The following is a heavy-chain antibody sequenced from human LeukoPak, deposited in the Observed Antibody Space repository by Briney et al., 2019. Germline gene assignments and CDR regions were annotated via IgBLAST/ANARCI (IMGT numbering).Heavy chain of an antibody. V-gene: IGHV3-23*01. CDR1: GFTFSSYA. J-gene: IGHJ4*02. D-gene: IGHD3-10*01. Sequence: GGSLRLSCAASGFTFSSYAMSWVRQAPGKGLEWVSAISGSGGSTYYADSVKGRFTISRDNSKNTLYLQMNSLRAEDTAVYYCARAVASITMVRGVITGLDYWGQGTLVTVSS. CDR3: ARAVASITMVRGVITGLDY. CDR2: ISGSGGST.